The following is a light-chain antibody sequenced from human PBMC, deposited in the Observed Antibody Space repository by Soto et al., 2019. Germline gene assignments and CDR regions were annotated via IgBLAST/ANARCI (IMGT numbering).Light chain of an antibody. Sequence: QYVMTQPPSVSAAPGQKVTISCSGSSSNIGGNSVSWYQQLAGTAPKLLIYDDNKRPSGIPDRFSGSKSGTSATLGITGFQTGDEADYYCGSWDSSLSAYVFGTGTKLTVL. CDR2: DDN. J-gene: IGLJ1*01. CDR3: GSWDSSLSAYV. V-gene: IGLV1-51*01. CDR1: SSNIGGNS.